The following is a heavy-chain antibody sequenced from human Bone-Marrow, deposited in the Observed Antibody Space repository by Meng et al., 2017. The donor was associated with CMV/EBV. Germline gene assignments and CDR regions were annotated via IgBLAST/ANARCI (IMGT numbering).Heavy chain of an antibody. J-gene: IGHJ4*02. CDR2: IYWDDDK. V-gene: IGHV2-5*02. CDR1: FSLPTNGVG. D-gene: IGHD1-1*01. CDR3: AHRRGLQGYWDAGYFDY. Sequence: FSLPTNGVGVGWIRQPPGKALEYLALIYWDDDKRYSPSLRSRLTISKDTSGNQVVLTMTNMDPVDTATYYCAHRRGLQGYWDAGYFDYWGQGTLVTVSS.